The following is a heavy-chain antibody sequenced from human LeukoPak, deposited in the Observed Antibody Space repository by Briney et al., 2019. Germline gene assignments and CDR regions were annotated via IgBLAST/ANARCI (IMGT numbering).Heavy chain of an antibody. CDR3: ARDASDYWFFDL. J-gene: IGHJ2*01. Sequence: GGSLRLSCAASGFTFSSYWMTWVRQAPGKGLEWVANIKQDGSEKNYVDSVKGRFTISRDNARNSLYLQMNSLRAEDTALYYCARDASDYWFFDLWGRGTLVTVSS. CDR1: GFTFSSYW. D-gene: IGHD3-3*01. CDR2: IKQDGSEK. V-gene: IGHV3-7*01.